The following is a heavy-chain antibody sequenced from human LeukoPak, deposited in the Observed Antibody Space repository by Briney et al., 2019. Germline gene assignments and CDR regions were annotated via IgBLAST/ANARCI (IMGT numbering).Heavy chain of an antibody. Sequence: PGGSLRLSCAASGFTFSNAWMSWVRQAPGKGLEWVSAISGSGGSSYYADSVKGRFTISRDNSKNTLYLQMNSLRAEDTALYYCVAKKWLAGNWGQGTLVTVSS. CDR3: VAKKWLAGN. J-gene: IGHJ4*02. CDR1: GFTFSNAW. CDR2: ISGSGGSS. V-gene: IGHV3-23*01. D-gene: IGHD6-19*01.